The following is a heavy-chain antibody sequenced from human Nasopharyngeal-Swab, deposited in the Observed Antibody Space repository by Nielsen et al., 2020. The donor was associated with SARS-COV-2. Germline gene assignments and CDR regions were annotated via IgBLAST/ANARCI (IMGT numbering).Heavy chain of an antibody. D-gene: IGHD2-15*01. CDR2: IYHSGST. J-gene: IGHJ5*02. Sequence: WIRQPPGKGLEWIGEIYHSGSTNYNPSLKSRINISLDKSKNQFSLKLRSVTAVDTAVYYCARVIAWFDPWGQGTLVTVSS. CDR3: ARVIAWFDP. V-gene: IGHV4-4*02.